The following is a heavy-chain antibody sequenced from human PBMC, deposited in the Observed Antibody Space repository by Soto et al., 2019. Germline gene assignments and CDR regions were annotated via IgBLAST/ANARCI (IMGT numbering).Heavy chain of an antibody. CDR2: IYPDDSDT. CDR1: GYTFTNYW. J-gene: IGHJ5*02. D-gene: IGHD1-26*01. CDR3: ARHSKFVSGSRFDP. V-gene: IGHV5-51*01. Sequence: PGESLKISCKASGYTFTNYWIGWVRQMPGKGLEWMGIIYPDDSDTRYSPSLQGQVTISADRSITTAYLQWSSLKASDTAMYYCARHSKFVSGSRFDPWGQGTLVTVSS.